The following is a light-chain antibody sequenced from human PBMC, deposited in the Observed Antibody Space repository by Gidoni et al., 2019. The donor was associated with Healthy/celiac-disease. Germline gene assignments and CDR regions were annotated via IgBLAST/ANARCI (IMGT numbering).Light chain of an antibody. J-gene: IGLJ2*01. CDR2: EVS. CDR1: SSDVGSYNL. Sequence: QSALTQPASVSWSPGQSITISCTGTSSDVGSYNLVSWYQQHPGQAPKLMIYEVSKRPSGVSNRFSGSKSGNTASLTISGLQAEDEADYYCCSYAGSSTSFGGGTKLTVL. CDR3: CSYAGSSTS. V-gene: IGLV2-23*02.